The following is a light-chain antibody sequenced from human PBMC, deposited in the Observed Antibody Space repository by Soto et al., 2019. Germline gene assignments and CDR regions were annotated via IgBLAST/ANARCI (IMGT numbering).Light chain of an antibody. CDR2: KAS. J-gene: IGKJ2*01. CDR1: QSISSW. CDR3: QQYNFHCT. Sequence: DIQMTQSPSTLSASVGDRVTITCRASQSISSWLAWYQQKPGKAPKLLIYKASSLESGVPSRFSGSGSGTEFTLTISSLQPDDFATYYCQQYNFHCTFGQGTKLEIK. V-gene: IGKV1-5*03.